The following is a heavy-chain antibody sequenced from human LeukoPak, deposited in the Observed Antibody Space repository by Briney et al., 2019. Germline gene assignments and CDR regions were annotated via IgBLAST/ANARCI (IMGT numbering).Heavy chain of an antibody. CDR3: ATVMGVYYGSGSYYNYDAFDI. CDR2: FDPEDGET. D-gene: IGHD3-10*01. V-gene: IGHV1-24*01. Sequence: ASVKVSCKVSGYTLTELSMHWVRQAPGKGLEWMGGFDPEDGETIYAQKFQGRVTMTEDTSTDTAYTELSSLRSEDTAVYYCATVMGVYYGSGSYYNYDAFDIWGQGTMVTVSS. CDR1: GYTLTELS. J-gene: IGHJ3*02.